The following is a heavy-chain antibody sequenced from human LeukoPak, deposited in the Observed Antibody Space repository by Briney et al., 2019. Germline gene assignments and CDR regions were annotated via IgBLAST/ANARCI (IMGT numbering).Heavy chain of an antibody. Sequence: SETLSLTCTVSGGSISSYYWSWIRQPAGKGLEWIGRIYTSGSTNYNPSLKSRATMSVDTSKNQFSLKLSSVTAADTAVYYCARDNVLLWFGELLGWFDPWGQGTLVTVSS. J-gene: IGHJ5*02. V-gene: IGHV4-4*07. D-gene: IGHD3-10*01. CDR2: IYTSGST. CDR3: ARDNVLLWFGELLGWFDP. CDR1: GGSISSYY.